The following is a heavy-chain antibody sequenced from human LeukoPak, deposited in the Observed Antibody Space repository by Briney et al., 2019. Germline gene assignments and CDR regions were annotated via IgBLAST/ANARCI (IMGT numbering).Heavy chain of an antibody. CDR2: IIPIFGTA. Sequence: GASVKVSCKASGGTFSSYAISWVRQAPGQGLEWMGGIIPIFGTANYAQKFQGRVTTTADESTSTAYMELSSLRSDDTAVYYCATSPTYYYDSSGYSAFDIWGQGTMVTVSS. V-gene: IGHV1-69*13. J-gene: IGHJ3*02. CDR1: GGTFSSYA. CDR3: ATSPTYYYDSSGYSAFDI. D-gene: IGHD3-22*01.